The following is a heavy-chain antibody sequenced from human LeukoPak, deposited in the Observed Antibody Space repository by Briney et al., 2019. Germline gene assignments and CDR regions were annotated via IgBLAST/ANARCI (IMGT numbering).Heavy chain of an antibody. CDR2: VDDSGGT. V-gene: IGHV4-59*08. D-gene: IGHD5-18*01. CDR1: GGSFSGYY. CDR3: ARLDTAMVPSGY. J-gene: IGHJ4*02. Sequence: SETLSLTCAVYGGSFSGYYWSWIRQPPGKGLEWIGHVDDSGGTKYNPSLKSRVTISVDTSKNQFSLKLSSVTAADTAVYYCARLDTAMVPSGYWGQGTLVTVSS.